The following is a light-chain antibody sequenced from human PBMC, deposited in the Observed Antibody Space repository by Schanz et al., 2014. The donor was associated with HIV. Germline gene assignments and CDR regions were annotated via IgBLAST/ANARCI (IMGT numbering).Light chain of an antibody. V-gene: IGKV1-6*01. CDR1: QAIGSD. CDR2: AAS. CDR3: LQDFSYPWT. Sequence: RLTQSPSSLSASVGDRVTITCRASQAIGSDLGWYQQKAGKAPKLIIYAASTLQSGVPSRFSGSTSGRDFTLTISSLQPEDFASYYCLQDFSYPWTFGQGTKVEIK. J-gene: IGKJ1*01.